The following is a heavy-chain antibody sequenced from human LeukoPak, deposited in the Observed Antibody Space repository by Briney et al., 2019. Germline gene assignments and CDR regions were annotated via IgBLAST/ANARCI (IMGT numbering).Heavy chain of an antibody. CDR1: GFTFSSYG. CDR2: IWYDGSNK. CDR3: ASKRGDYSNWYFDL. D-gene: IGHD4-11*01. Sequence: PGGSLRLSCAASGFTFSSYGMHWVRQAPGKGLEWVAVIWYDGSNKYYADSVKGRFTISRDNSKNTLYLQMNSLRAEDTAVYYCASKRGDYSNWYFDLWGRGTLVTVSS. J-gene: IGHJ2*01. V-gene: IGHV3-33*01.